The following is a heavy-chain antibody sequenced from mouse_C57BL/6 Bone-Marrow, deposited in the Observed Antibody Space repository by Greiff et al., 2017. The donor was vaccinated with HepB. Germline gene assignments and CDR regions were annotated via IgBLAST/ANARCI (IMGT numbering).Heavy chain of an antibody. J-gene: IGHJ2*01. V-gene: IGHV3-6*01. D-gene: IGHD1-1*01. CDR3: AREAGYYGSTSYFDY. CDR1: GYSITSGYY. Sequence: EVKLQESGPGLVKPSQSLSLTCSVTGYSITSGYYWNWIRQFPGNKLEWMGYISYDGSNNYNPSLKNRISITRDTSKNQFFLKLNSVTTEDTATYYCAREAGYYGSTSYFDYWGQGTTLTVSS. CDR2: ISYDGSN.